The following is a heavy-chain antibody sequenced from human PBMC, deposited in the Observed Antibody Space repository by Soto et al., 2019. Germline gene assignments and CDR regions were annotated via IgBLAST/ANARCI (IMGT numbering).Heavy chain of an antibody. CDR1: GFTFSSYG. CDR3: AKDLKVVPAAINYYGMDV. J-gene: IGHJ6*02. CDR2: ISYDGSNK. D-gene: IGHD2-2*01. V-gene: IGHV3-30*18. Sequence: QVQLVESGGGVVQPGRSLRLSCAASGFTFSSYGMHWVRQAPGKGLEWVAVISYDGSNKYYADSVKGRFTISRDNSKNTLYLQMNSLRAEDTAVYYCAKDLKVVPAAINYYGMDVWGQGTTVTVS.